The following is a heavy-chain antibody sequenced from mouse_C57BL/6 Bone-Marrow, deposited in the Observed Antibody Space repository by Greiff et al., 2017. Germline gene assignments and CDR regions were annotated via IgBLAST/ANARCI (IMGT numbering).Heavy chain of an antibody. CDR1: GYTFTSYW. J-gene: IGHJ3*01. CDR3: ARETITTVVPFAY. V-gene: IGHV1-55*01. D-gene: IGHD1-1*01. Sequence: VQLQQPGAELVKPGASVKMSCKASGYTFTSYWITWVKQRPGQGLEWIGDIYPGSGSTNYNEKFKSKATLTVDTSSSTAYMQLSSLTSEDSAVYYCARETITTVVPFAYWGQGTLVPVSA. CDR2: IYPGSGST.